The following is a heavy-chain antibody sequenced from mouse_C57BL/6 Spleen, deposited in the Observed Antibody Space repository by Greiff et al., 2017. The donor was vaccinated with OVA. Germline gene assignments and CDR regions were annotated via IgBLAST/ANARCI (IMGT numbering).Heavy chain of an antibody. CDR2: IDPNSGGT. D-gene: IGHD2-3*01. Sequence: VKLQQPGAELVKPGASVKLSCKASGYTFTRYWMHWVKQRPGRGLEWIGRIDPNSGGTKYNEKIKSKATLTVDKPSTPAYMQLSSLTSEDSAFYYCARGGGSYDGYYWYFDVWGTGTTVTVSS. J-gene: IGHJ1*03. CDR3: ARGGGSYDGYYWYFDV. V-gene: IGHV1-72*01. CDR1: GYTFTRYW.